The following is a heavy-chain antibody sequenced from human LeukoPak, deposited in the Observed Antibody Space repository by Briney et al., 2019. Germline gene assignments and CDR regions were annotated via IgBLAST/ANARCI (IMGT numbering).Heavy chain of an antibody. CDR1: GFTFSSCA. V-gene: IGHV3-23*01. J-gene: IGHJ4*02. D-gene: IGHD6-13*01. CDR3: AKHSGYSSSWINY. Sequence: GGSLRLSCAASGFTFSSCAMSWARRAPAKGLECVSAISASGTSTYYADSVKGRFTISRDNSKNTLYLQMNSLRAEDTALYYCAKHSGYSSSWINYWGQGTLVTVSS. CDR2: ISASGTST.